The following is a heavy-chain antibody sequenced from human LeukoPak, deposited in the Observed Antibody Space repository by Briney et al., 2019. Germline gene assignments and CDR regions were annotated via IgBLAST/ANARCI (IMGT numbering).Heavy chain of an antibody. V-gene: IGHV1-8*03. CDR2: MNPNSGNT. CDR3: ARDPGGYSTPDFDY. CDR1: GYTFTSYD. J-gene: IGHJ4*02. Sequence: GASVKVSCKASGYTFTSYDINWVRQATGQGLEWMGWMNPNSGNTGYAQKFQGRVTITRNTSISTAYMELSSLRSEDTAVYYCARDPGGYSTPDFDYWGQGTLVTVSS. D-gene: IGHD3-22*01.